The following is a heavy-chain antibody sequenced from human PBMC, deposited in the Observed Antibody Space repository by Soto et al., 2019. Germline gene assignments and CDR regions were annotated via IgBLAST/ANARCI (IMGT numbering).Heavy chain of an antibody. J-gene: IGHJ4*02. Sequence: EVQLVESGGGLVQPGRSLRLSCAASGFTFDDYAMHWVRQAPGKGLEWVSGISWNSGSIGYADSVKGRFTIARDYAKYVLYLQMHSLRAEDTALYFGAKGGQRLVDAAGYLGQGTLVTVS. CDR3: AKGGQRLVDAAGY. V-gene: IGHV3-9*01. D-gene: IGHD6-19*01. CDR2: ISWNSGSI. CDR1: GFTFDDYA.